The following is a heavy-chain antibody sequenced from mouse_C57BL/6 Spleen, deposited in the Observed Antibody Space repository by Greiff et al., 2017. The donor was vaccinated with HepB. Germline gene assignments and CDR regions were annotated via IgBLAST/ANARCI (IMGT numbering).Heavy chain of an antibody. CDR2: ISSGSSTI. Sequence: EVKLEESGGGLVKPGGSLKLSCAASGFTFSDYGMHWVRQAPEKGLEWVAYISSGSSTIYYADTVKGRFTISRDNAKNTLLLQMTSLRSEDTAMYYCARKGYYGSSPQYYFDYWGQGTTLTVSS. CDR3: ARKGYYGSSPQYYFDY. CDR1: GFTFSDYG. D-gene: IGHD1-1*01. J-gene: IGHJ2*01. V-gene: IGHV5-17*01.